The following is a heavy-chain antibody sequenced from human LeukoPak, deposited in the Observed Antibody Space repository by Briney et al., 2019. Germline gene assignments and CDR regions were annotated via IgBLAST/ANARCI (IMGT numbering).Heavy chain of an antibody. CDR1: GGSFSGYY. J-gene: IGHJ4*02. Sequence: PSETLSLTCAVYGGSFSGYYWSWIRQPPGKGLEWIGEINHSGSTNYNPSLKSRVTISVDTSKNQFSLKLSSVTAADTAVYYCARDFGRYSYGLYYFDYWGQGTLVTVSS. V-gene: IGHV4-34*01. D-gene: IGHD5-18*01. CDR2: INHSGST. CDR3: ARDFGRYSYGLYYFDY.